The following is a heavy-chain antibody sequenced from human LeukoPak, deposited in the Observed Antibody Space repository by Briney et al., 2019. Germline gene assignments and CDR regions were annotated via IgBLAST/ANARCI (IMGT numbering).Heavy chain of an antibody. CDR1: GFSFSSYS. Sequence: AGGSLRLSCAASGFSFSSYSMNWVRQAPGKGLEWVSSISSSSSYIYYVDSVKGRFTISRDNAKNSLYLQMNSLRAEDTAVYYCAELGITMIGGVWGKGTTVTISS. D-gene: IGHD3-10*02. V-gene: IGHV3-21*01. J-gene: IGHJ6*04. CDR3: AELGITMIGGV. CDR2: ISSSSSYI.